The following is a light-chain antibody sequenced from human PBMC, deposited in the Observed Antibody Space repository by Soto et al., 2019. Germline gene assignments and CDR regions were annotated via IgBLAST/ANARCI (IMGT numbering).Light chain of an antibody. Sequence: IQMTQSPSSLSASVGDIVTVTCRASQSIGTSLNWYQQKAGKAPRVLISAASRLQSGVPSRFSGSGSGTHFTLTISSLQPEDSATYYCQQGYNTFWTFGQGTKVDIK. CDR1: QSIGTS. CDR2: AAS. J-gene: IGKJ1*01. V-gene: IGKV1-39*01. CDR3: QQGYNTFWT.